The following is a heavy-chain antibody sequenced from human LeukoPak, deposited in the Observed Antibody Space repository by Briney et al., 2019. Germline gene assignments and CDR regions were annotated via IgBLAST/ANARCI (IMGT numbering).Heavy chain of an antibody. D-gene: IGHD2-2*01. CDR3: AIGVNYAFDD. V-gene: IGHV3-30*02. Sequence: PGGSLRLSCTASGFILSDSGFDWVRQAPGKGLEWVAFIRYDGSSKYYVDAVKGRFTISRDNAKNTVYLQMDSLRPEDTAVYYCAIGVNYAFDDWGQGTLVTVSS. CDR2: IRYDGSSK. J-gene: IGHJ4*02. CDR1: GFILSDSG.